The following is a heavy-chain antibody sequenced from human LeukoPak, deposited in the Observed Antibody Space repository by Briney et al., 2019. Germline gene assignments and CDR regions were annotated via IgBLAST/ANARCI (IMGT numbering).Heavy chain of an antibody. Sequence: SETLSLTCTVSGGSISSFYWNWIRQPAGKGLEWIGRIYTSGSTKYNPSLKSRVTISVDTSKNQFSLKLSSVTAADTAVYYCARHLTMVRGIIYYYYYYMDVWGKGTTVTISS. V-gene: IGHV4-4*07. J-gene: IGHJ6*03. CDR1: GGSISSFY. CDR3: ARHLTMVRGIIYYYYYYMDV. CDR2: IYTSGST. D-gene: IGHD3-10*01.